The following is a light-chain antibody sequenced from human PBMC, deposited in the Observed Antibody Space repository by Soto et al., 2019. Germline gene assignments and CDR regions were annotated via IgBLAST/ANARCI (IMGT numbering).Light chain of an antibody. V-gene: IGLV2-11*01. Sequence: QSALTQPRSVSGSPGQSVTISCTGTSGDVGAYNYVSWYQQHPGKAPKLMIYDVSKRPSGVPDRFSGSKSGNSASLTISGLQAEDEADYYCCSYAGNYPFVFGTGTKVTVL. J-gene: IGLJ1*01. CDR3: CSYAGNYPFV. CDR2: DVS. CDR1: SGDVGAYNY.